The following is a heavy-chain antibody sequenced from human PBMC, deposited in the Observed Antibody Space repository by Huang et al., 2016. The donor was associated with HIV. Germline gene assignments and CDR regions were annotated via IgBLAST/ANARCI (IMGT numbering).Heavy chain of an antibody. CDR3: ARTKGEFDF. CDR1: CYKFHMCE. Sequence: ASCYKFHMCELTWVRQTPGQVREWMGWISGDNVRTRFAQKFQDRLTMTTDVSTSTAYLELRSLRLDDTAVYYCARTKGEFDFWGQGALVTVSS. J-gene: IGHJ4*02. D-gene: IGHD3-16*01. V-gene: IGHV1-18*04. CDR2: ISGDNVRT.